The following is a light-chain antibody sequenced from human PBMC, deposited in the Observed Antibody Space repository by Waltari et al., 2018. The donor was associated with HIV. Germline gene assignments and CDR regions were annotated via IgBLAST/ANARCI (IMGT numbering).Light chain of an antibody. Sequence: EIVLTQSQGTLSLYPGERAYLSCKTSQTVPNNFLAWYQQKPGQTPRRLIYETSTRAAGIPGRFSGSGSATHFTLTIARLEPEDFAVYYCQQYANSFPLTFGGGTKVEI. CDR2: ETS. J-gene: IGKJ4*01. CDR3: QQYANSFPLT. CDR1: QTVPNNF. V-gene: IGKV3-20*01.